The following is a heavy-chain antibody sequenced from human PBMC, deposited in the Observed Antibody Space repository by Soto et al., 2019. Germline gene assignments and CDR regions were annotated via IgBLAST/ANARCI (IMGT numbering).Heavy chain of an antibody. CDR2: ISGSGGST. Sequence: GGSLRLSCAASGFTFSSYAMSWVRQAPGKGLEWVSAISGSGGSTYYADSVKGRFTISRDNSKNTLYLQMNSLRAEDTAVYYCAKDLWLLWFGELRVFDYWGQGTLVTVSS. CDR1: GFTFSSYA. V-gene: IGHV3-23*01. J-gene: IGHJ4*02. D-gene: IGHD3-10*01. CDR3: AKDLWLLWFGELRVFDY.